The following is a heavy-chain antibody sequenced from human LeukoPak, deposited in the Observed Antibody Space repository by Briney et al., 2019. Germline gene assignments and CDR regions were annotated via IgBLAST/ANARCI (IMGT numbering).Heavy chain of an antibody. CDR3: ATMGLSAPVWFGELFQSRVPGDNYCYGMDV. Sequence: ASVKVSCKVSGYTLTELSMHWVRQAPGKGLEWMGGFDPEDGETIYAQKFQGRVTMTEDTSTDTAYMELSSLRSEDTAVYYCATMGLSAPVWFGELFQSRVPGDNYCYGMDVWGQGTTVTVSS. V-gene: IGHV1-24*01. J-gene: IGHJ6*02. CDR2: FDPEDGET. CDR1: GYTLTELS. D-gene: IGHD3-10*01.